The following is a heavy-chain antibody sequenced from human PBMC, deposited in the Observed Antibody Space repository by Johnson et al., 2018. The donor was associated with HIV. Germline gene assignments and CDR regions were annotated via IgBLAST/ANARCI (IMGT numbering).Heavy chain of an antibody. CDR2: INWNGGST. CDR3: ARDHSGSYGFLDAFDI. J-gene: IGHJ3*02. Sequence: EVQLLESGGGVVQPGGSLRLSCAASGFIFDDYGMSWVRQAPGKGLEWVSGINWNGGSTGYADSVKGRFTISRDNAKNSLYLQMNSLRAEDMAFYYCARDHSGSYGFLDAFDIWGQGTMVTVSS. V-gene: IGHV3-20*04. D-gene: IGHD1-26*01. CDR1: GFIFDDYG.